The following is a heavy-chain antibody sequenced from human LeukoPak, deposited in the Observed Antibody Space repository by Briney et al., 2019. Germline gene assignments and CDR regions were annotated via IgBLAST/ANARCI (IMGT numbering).Heavy chain of an antibody. D-gene: IGHD3-16*01. CDR2: ISRSSSYI. CDR1: GFTFNSYS. Sequence: GGSLRLSCAASGFTFNSYSMSWVRQAPGKGLEWVSSISRSSSYIHYADSVKGRFTISRDNAKNSVFLQMNSLRAEDTAVYYCARFGGVLFPYMDVWGKGTTVTVSS. V-gene: IGHV3-21*01. J-gene: IGHJ6*03. CDR3: ARFGGVLFPYMDV.